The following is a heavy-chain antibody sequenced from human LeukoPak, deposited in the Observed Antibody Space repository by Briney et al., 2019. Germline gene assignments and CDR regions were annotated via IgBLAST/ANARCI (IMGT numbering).Heavy chain of an antibody. CDR3: ASAPNKQWLRTDY. D-gene: IGHD6-19*01. V-gene: IGHV1-24*01. Sequence: ASVKVSCKVSGYTLTELSMQWVRQAPGKGLEWMGGFDPEDGETIYAQKFQGRVTMTEDTSTDTAYMELRSLRSDDTAVYYCASAPNKQWLRTDYWGQGTLVTVSS. CDR2: FDPEDGET. J-gene: IGHJ4*02. CDR1: GYTLTELS.